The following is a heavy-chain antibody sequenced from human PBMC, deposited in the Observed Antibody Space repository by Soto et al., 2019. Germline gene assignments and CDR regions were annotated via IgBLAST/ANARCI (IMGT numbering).Heavy chain of an antibody. Sequence: EVPLVESGGGLVKPGGSLRLSCATSGFTFSSYSMNWVRQAPGKGLEWVSSISSSSSYIYYGDSVRGRFTISRDNAKNSLSLQMNSLSAEDTAVYYCARDVGYCSGGSCYALYAFDIWGQGTMVTVSS. CDR3: ARDVGYCSGGSCYALYAFDI. V-gene: IGHV3-21*01. J-gene: IGHJ3*02. CDR2: ISSSSSYI. D-gene: IGHD2-15*01. CDR1: GFTFSSYS.